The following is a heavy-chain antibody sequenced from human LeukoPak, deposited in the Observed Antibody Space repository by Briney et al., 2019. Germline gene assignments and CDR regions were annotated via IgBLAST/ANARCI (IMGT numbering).Heavy chain of an antibody. D-gene: IGHD2-2*01. CDR1: GFTFSSYG. V-gene: IGHV3-30*03. J-gene: IGHJ6*02. CDR2: TSYDGSNK. CDR3: ARDVRYCSSINRPPGGYYGLDV. Sequence: AGGSLRLSCAASGFTFSSYGMHWVRQAPGKGLEWVAITSYDGSNKYYADSVKGRFTISRDNSKNTLYLQMNSLRAEDTAVYYCARDVRYCSSINRPPGGYYGLDVWGQGTTDTVSS.